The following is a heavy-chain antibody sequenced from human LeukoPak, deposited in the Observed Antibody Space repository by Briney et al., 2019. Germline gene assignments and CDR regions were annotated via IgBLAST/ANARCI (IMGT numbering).Heavy chain of an antibody. CDR1: GFSFSDYA. CDR2: ILFDGSTT. J-gene: IGHJ4*02. V-gene: IGHV3-30-3*01. CDR3: ARGHGSGSFLIDY. D-gene: IGHD3-10*01. Sequence: GGSLRLSCAASGFSFSDYAMHWVRQAPGKGLEWVAIILFDGSTTHYSNSVKGRFTLSRDNSRNTVYLQMNSLRPEDTAVYFCARGHGSGSFLIDYWGQGTLVTVSS.